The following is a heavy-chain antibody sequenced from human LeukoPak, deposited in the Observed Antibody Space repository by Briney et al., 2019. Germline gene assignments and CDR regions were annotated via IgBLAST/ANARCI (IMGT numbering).Heavy chain of an antibody. J-gene: IGHJ2*01. CDR3: ARSGSYSAVRYFDL. CDR2: IYHSGST. Sequence: SETLSLTCAVSGGSISSSNWWSWVRQPAGKGLEWIGEIYHSGSTNYNPSLKSRVTISVDTSKNQFSLKLSSVTAADTAVYYCARSGSYSAVRYFDLWGRGTLVTVSS. D-gene: IGHD1-26*01. CDR1: GGSISSSNW. V-gene: IGHV4-4*02.